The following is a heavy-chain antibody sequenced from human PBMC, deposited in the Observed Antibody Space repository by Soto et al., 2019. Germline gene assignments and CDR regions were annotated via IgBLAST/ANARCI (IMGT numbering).Heavy chain of an antibody. CDR1: GFTFSDYY. J-gene: IGHJ6*02. D-gene: IGHD2-2*01. V-gene: IGHV3-11*06. Sequence: PGGSLRLSCAASGFTFSDYYMSWTRQAPGKGLEWVSYISSSSSYTNYADSVKGRFTISRDNAKNSLYLQMNSLRAEDTAVYYCARDRSDCSSTSCYFQLYYYYGMDVWGQGTTVTVSS. CDR2: ISSSSSYT. CDR3: ARDRSDCSSTSCYFQLYYYYGMDV.